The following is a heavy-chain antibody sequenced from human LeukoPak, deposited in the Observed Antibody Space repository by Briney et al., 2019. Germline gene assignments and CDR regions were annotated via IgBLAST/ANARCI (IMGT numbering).Heavy chain of an antibody. CDR3: TTGGTLVYGILGWFDP. CDR1: GFTFSNAW. CDR2: IKSETDGATT. V-gene: IGHV3-15*01. Sequence: PGGSLRLSCAASGFTFSNAWMSWVRQALEKGLEWVGSIKSETDGATTDYAAPVKGRFTISRDDSKNTLYLQMNSLKTEDTAVYYCTTGGTLVYGILGWFDPWGQGTLVTVSS. D-gene: IGHD2-8*01. J-gene: IGHJ5*02.